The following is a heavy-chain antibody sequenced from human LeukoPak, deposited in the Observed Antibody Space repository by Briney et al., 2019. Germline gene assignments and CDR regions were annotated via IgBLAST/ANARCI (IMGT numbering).Heavy chain of an antibody. CDR3: AKPRLVARLSIAARTGFEY. Sequence: GRCLSPACAVSGSTLSMYAMRCVSPAPGGWREWVGSIRARGSSTYYADAVKGRFTISRDNSKHPLYLQMNSLRAEDTAVYYCAKPRLVARLSIAARTGFEYWGQGTLVTVSP. D-gene: IGHD6-6*01. J-gene: IGHJ4*02. CDR1: GSTLSMYA. CDR2: IRARGSST. V-gene: IGHV3-23*01.